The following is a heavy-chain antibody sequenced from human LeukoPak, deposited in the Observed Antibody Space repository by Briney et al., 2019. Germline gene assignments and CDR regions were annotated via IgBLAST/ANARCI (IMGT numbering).Heavy chain of an antibody. Sequence: GGSLKLSCAASGFTFSSFAFHWVRQASGKGLEWVGRIRSKAHNYATVYAASVKGRFTISRDDSKNATYLQMNSLRAEDTAVYYCARSGTTYYYDSSVRIWGQGTTVTVSS. CDR1: GFTFSSFA. CDR2: IRSKAHNYAT. V-gene: IGHV3-73*01. CDR3: ARSGTTYYYDSSVRI. J-gene: IGHJ6*02. D-gene: IGHD3-22*01.